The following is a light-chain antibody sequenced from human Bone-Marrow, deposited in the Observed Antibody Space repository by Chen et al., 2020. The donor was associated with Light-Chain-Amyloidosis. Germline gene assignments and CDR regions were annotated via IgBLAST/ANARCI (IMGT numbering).Light chain of an antibody. CDR3: QVWDSSSDLPV. J-gene: IGLJ2*01. Sequence: SYLLTQPPSVSLAPGKPAMTTCGGNNIGSKSVPWYQQKPGQSPVLVVYDDTDRPSGIPERFSGSNSGNTATLTISRVEAGDEADYHCQVWDSSSDLPVFGGGTKLTVL. CDR2: DDT. V-gene: IGLV3-21*03. CDR1: NIGSKS.